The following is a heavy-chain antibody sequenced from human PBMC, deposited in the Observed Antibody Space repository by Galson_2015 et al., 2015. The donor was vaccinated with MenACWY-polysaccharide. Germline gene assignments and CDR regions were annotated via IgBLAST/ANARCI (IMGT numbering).Heavy chain of an antibody. CDR2: IYHSGST. D-gene: IGHD1-26*01. J-gene: IGHJ4*02. CDR1: GYSISSGYY. Sequence: ETLSLTCAVSGYSISSGYYWGWIRQPPGKGLEWIGSIYHSGSTYYNPSFKSRVTISVDTSKNQFSLKLSSVTAADTAVYYCARVEKYSGSFYVLYWGQGTLVTVSS. CDR3: ARVEKYSGSFYVLY. V-gene: IGHV4-38-2*01.